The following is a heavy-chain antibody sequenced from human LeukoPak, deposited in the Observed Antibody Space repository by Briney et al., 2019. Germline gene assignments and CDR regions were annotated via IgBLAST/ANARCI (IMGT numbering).Heavy chain of an antibody. Sequence: EASVKVSYKASGYTFTGYYMHWVRQAPGQGLEWMGWVNPTSGGTNYAQKFQGRVTMTRDTSISTAYMELSRLRSDDTAVYYCARSFSRGSGSLSELGYWGQGTLVTVSS. J-gene: IGHJ4*02. V-gene: IGHV1-2*02. D-gene: IGHD3-10*01. CDR3: ARSFSRGSGSLSELGY. CDR1: GYTFTGYY. CDR2: VNPTSGGT.